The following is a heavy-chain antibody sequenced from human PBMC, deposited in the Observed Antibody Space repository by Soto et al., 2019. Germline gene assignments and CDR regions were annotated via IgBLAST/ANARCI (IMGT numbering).Heavy chain of an antibody. CDR2: IYYSGST. CDR1: GGSISSYY. Sequence: SETLSLTCTVSGGSISSYYWSWIRQPPGKGLEWIGYIYYSGSTNYNPSLKSRVTISVDTSKNQFSLKLSSVTAADTAVYYCARGVYDFWSGYYLAFYYWGQGTLVTVSS. J-gene: IGHJ4*02. D-gene: IGHD3-3*01. CDR3: ARGVYDFWSGYYLAFYY. V-gene: IGHV4-59*08.